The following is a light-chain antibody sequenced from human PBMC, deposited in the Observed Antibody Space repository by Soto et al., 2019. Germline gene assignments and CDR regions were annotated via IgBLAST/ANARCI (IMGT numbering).Light chain of an antibody. J-gene: IGKJ2*01. V-gene: IGKV3-20*01. CDR1: QSVSSSY. CDR3: KQYGSSPQT. CDR2: GAS. Sequence: EIVLTQSPGTLSLSPGERATLSCRASQSVSSSYLAWYQQKPGQAPRLLIYGASNRATGIPDRFSGSGSGTDFTLTISRLEPEDFAVYYCKQYGSSPQTFGQGTKGEIK.